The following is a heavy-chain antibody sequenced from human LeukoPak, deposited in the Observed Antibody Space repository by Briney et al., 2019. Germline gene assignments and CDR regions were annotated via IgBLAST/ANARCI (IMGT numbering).Heavy chain of an antibody. CDR2: IYTSGST. CDR1: GGSISSGSYY. V-gene: IGHV4-61*02. J-gene: IGHJ4*02. D-gene: IGHD6-13*01. Sequence: PSETLSLTCAVSGGSISSGSYYWSWIRQPAGKGLEWIGRIYTSGSTNYNPSLKSRVTISVDTSKNQFSLKLSSVTAADTAVYYCARDNGAWYSISWYNYWGQGTLVTVSS. CDR3: ARDNGAWYSISWYNY.